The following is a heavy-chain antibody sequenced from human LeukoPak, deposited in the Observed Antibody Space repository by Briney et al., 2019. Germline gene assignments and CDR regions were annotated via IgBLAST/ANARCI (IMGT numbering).Heavy chain of an antibody. V-gene: IGHV1-18*01. CDR1: GYTFTSYG. Sequence: GASVKVSCKASGYTFTSYGISWVRQAPGQGLEWMGWISAYNGNTNYAQKLQGRVTMTTDTPTSTAYMELRSLRSDDTAVYYCARGGWDILTGYQGAFDIWGQGTMVTVSS. CDR3: ARGGWDILTGYQGAFDI. D-gene: IGHD3-9*01. J-gene: IGHJ3*02. CDR2: ISAYNGNT.